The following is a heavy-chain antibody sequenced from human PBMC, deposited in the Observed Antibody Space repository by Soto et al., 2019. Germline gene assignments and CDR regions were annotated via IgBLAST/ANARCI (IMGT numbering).Heavy chain of an antibody. CDR3: ASMITGTTYYYGMDV. V-gene: IGHV1-18*01. J-gene: IGHJ6*02. D-gene: IGHD1-7*01. CDR2: ISAYNGNT. Sequence: GASVKVSCKASGYTFTSYGISWVRQAPGQGLEWMGWISAYNGNTNYAQKLQGRVTMTTDTSTSTAYMELRSLRSDDTAVYYCASMITGTTYYYGMDVWRQGTTVTVSS. CDR1: GYTFTSYG.